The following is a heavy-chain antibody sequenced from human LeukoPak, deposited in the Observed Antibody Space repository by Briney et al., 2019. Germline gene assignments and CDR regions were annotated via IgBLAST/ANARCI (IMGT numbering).Heavy chain of an antibody. V-gene: IGHV3-21*04. CDR3: ARADSGSRPGHFDY. Sequence: GGSLRLSCAASGFTFSSYSMNWVRQAPGKGLEWVSSISSSSSYIYYADSVKGRFTISRDNAKNSLYLQMNSLRAEDTALYYCARADSGSRPGHFDYWGQGTLVTVSS. J-gene: IGHJ4*02. D-gene: IGHD1-26*01. CDR1: GFTFSSYS. CDR2: ISSSSSYI.